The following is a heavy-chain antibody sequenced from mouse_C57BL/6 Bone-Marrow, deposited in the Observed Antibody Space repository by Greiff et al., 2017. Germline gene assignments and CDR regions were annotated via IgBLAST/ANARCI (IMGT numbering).Heavy chain of an antibody. Sequence: QVQLKQPGPELVKPGASVKLSCKASGYTFTSYGINWVKQRPGQGLEWIGRINPRDGSTKYNEKFKGKATLTVDTSSCTAYMELHSLTSEDSAVYFCSRLEFDGSSGDWYFADWGTGTTVTVSS. CDR3: SRLEFDGSSGDWYFAD. D-gene: IGHD1-1*01. CDR2: INPRDGST. CDR1: GYTFTSYG. J-gene: IGHJ1*03. V-gene: IGHV1-85*01.